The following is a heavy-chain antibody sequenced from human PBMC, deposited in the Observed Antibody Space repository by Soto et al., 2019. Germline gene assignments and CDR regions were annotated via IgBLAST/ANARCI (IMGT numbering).Heavy chain of an antibody. V-gene: IGHV1-18*01. D-gene: IGHD1-26*01. CDR3: VRDRDSDAWPSRDV. CDR1: GYSFTRNG. J-gene: IGHJ6*02. Sequence: QVHLVQSGAELKKPGASVRVSCKASGYSFTRNGMSWVRQGPGQGLEWMGWISAKNGDTNYAQQFPGRVIMPTATATRTAYMCLRSLTSDDAAVDYCVRDRDSDAWPSRDVWGQGTTVTVSS. CDR2: ISAKNGDT.